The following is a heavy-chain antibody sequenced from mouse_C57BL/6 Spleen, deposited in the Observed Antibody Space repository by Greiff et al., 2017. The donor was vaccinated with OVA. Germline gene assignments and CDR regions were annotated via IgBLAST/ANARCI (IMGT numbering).Heavy chain of an antibody. CDR1: GYAFSSYW. D-gene: IGHD3-2*02. V-gene: IGHV1-80*01. Sequence: QVHVKQSGAELVKPGASVKISCKASGYAFSSYWMNWVKQRPGKGLEWIGQIYPGDGDTNYNGKFKGKATLTADKSSSTAYMQLSSLTSEDSAVYFCARGTAQAPSFDYWGQGTTLTVSS. CDR3: ARGTAQAPSFDY. CDR2: IYPGDGDT. J-gene: IGHJ2*01.